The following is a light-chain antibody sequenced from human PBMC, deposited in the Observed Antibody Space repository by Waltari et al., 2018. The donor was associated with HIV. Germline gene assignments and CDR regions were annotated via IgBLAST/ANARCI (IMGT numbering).Light chain of an antibody. Sequence: QSALTQPPSASGSPGQSVTISCTGTSSDVGGYNYVSWYQQHPGKAPKLIIYEVTQRPSGVPDRFSGSKSGNTASLTVSGLQAEDEAIYHCNSYAGNNDLGVFGGGTKLTVL. V-gene: IGLV2-8*01. CDR3: NSYAGNNDLGV. CDR1: SSDVGGYNY. J-gene: IGLJ3*02. CDR2: EVT.